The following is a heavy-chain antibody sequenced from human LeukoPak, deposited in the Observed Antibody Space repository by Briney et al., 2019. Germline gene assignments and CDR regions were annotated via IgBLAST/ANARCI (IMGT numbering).Heavy chain of an antibody. CDR3: VHNTSRSSFDY. J-gene: IGHJ4*02. CDR2: INSDGGST. CDR1: GFTFSSYW. D-gene: IGHD6-13*01. Sequence: GGSLRLSCAASGFTFSSYWMHWVRQAPGKGLVWVSRINSDGGSTSYADSVKDRFTISRDNAKNTLYLQMNSLRAEDTAVYYCVHNTSRSSFDYWGQGTLVTVSS. V-gene: IGHV3-74*01.